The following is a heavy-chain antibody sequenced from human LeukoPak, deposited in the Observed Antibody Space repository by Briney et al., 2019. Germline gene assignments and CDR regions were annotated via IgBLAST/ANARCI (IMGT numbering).Heavy chain of an antibody. CDR3: ARDRRFGYGGNYNWFDP. CDR2: IGSTGSTI. D-gene: IGHD4-23*01. CDR1: GFTFSSYT. Sequence: GGSLRLSCAASGFTFSSYTMNWVRQAPGKGLEWLSYIGSTGSTIYYADSVKGRFTISRDNAKNSLYLQMNSLRAEDTAVYYCARDRRFGYGGNYNWFDPWGQGTLVTVSS. J-gene: IGHJ5*02. V-gene: IGHV3-48*01.